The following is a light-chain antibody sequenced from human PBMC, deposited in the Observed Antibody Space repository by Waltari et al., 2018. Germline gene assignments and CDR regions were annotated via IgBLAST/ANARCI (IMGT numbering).Light chain of an antibody. V-gene: IGKV3-15*01. Sequence: IVMTQSQATLSLSQGERAALSCRASQIISTNLAWYQQKPGQAPRLLIYGASTRATGVPGRFSGSGSGIEFTLTVSSLQPEDFAVYYCLQYNKWPALTFGGGTKVEIK. CDR1: QIISTN. CDR2: GAS. CDR3: LQYNKWPALT. J-gene: IGKJ4*01.